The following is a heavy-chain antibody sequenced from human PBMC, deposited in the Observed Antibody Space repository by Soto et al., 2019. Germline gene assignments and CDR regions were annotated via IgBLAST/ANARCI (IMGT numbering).Heavy chain of an antibody. J-gene: IGHJ4*02. CDR3: ARGSHPGIAATCDY. CDR2: INHSGST. Sequence: QVQLQQWGAGRLKPSETLSLTCAVYGGSFSGYYWSWIRQPPGKGLEWIGEINHSGSTNYNPSLKSRVTISVDTSKNQFSLKLSSVTAADTAVYYCARGSHPGIAATCDYWVKGTLVTVSS. V-gene: IGHV4-34*01. D-gene: IGHD6-13*01. CDR1: GGSFSGYY.